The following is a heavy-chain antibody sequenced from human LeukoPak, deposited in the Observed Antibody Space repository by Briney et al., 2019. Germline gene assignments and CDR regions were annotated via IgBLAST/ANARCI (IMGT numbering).Heavy chain of an antibody. CDR2: IYYSRST. V-gene: IGHV4-59*01. CDR1: GGSISSYY. Sequence: SETLSLTCAVSGGSISSYYWSWIRQPPGKGLEWIGYIYYSRSTNYNPSLKSRVTISVDTSKNQFSLKLSSVTAADTAVYYCAKDTPADVWGQGTTVTVSS. D-gene: IGHD2-2*01. CDR3: AKDTPADV. J-gene: IGHJ6*02.